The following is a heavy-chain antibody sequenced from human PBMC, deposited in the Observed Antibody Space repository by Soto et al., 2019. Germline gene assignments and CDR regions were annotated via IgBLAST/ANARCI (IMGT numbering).Heavy chain of an antibody. CDR3: AKDFAGLRFLGWSTDY. J-gene: IGHJ4*02. D-gene: IGHD3-3*01. CDR1: GFTFSSYA. CDR2: ISGSGGST. Sequence: LRLSCAASGFTFSSYAMSWVRQAPGKGLEWVSAISGSGGSTYYADSVKGRFTISRDNSKNTLYLQMNSLRAEDTAVYYCAKDFAGLRFLGWSTDYWGQGTLVTVSS. V-gene: IGHV3-23*01.